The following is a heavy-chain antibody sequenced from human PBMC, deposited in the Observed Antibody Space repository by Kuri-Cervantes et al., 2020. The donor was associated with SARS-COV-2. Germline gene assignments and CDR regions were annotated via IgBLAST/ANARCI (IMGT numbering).Heavy chain of an antibody. D-gene: IGHD4-23*01. CDR3: ARVGYGGEKVFDY. J-gene: IGHJ4*02. V-gene: IGHV3-30-3*01. Sequence: GESLKSSCAASGFTFSSYAMHWVRQAPGKGLEWVAVISYDGSNKYYAGSVKGRFTISRDNSKNTLYLQMNSLRAEDTAVYYCARVGYGGEKVFDYWGQGTLVTVSS. CDR1: GFTFSSYA. CDR2: ISYDGSNK.